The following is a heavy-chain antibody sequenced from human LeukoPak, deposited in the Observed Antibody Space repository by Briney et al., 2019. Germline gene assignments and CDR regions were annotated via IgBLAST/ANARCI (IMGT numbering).Heavy chain of an antibody. J-gene: IGHJ3*02. CDR1: GYTFTDYY. CDR2: INADIGGT. Sequence: ASVKVSCKATGYTFTDYYIHWVRQAPGQGLEWMGWINADIGGTHYAQNFQGRATMTRDTSTGTAYMEVSRLRSDDTAMYYCARYSPAPLDAFEIWGQGTMVSVSS. D-gene: IGHD6-13*01. V-gene: IGHV1-2*02. CDR3: ARYSPAPLDAFEI.